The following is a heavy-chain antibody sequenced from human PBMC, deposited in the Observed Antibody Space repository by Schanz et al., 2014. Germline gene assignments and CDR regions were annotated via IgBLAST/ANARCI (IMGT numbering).Heavy chain of an antibody. CDR3: AKDLLYGAPMPLNHLDY. CDR1: RFTLSSYA. CDR2: ISYDGSNK. Sequence: QVQLAESGGGVVQPGRALRLSCAAYRFTLSSYAMHWVRQAPGKGLEWVAVISYDGSNKYYADSVKRRFTISRDNSKNTLYLQMNSLRAEDTAVYYCAKDLLYGAPMPLNHLDYWGQGTLXTVSS. V-gene: IGHV3-30-3*01. D-gene: IGHD2-2*01. J-gene: IGHJ4*02.